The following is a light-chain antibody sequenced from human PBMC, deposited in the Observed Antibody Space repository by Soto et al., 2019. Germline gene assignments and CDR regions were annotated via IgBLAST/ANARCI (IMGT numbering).Light chain of an antibody. CDR1: SSDIGGYNY. CDR2: DVT. CDR3: YSYADISYV. Sequence: QSVPTQPRSVSGSPGQSVTISCTGTSSDIGGYNYVSWYQQHPGKAPKLIIYDVTKRPSGVPDRFSGSKSGNTASLTISGLQAEDEADYYCYSYADISYVFGTGTQLTVL. J-gene: IGLJ1*01. V-gene: IGLV2-11*01.